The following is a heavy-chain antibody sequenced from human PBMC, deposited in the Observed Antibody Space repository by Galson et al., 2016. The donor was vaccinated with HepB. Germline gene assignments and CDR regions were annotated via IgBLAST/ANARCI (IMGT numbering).Heavy chain of an antibody. Sequence: SVKVSCKVSGYPLSDLSMHWVRQAPGKGLEWLGGYVPEDGNTGYAQNFQGRVTMTEDTSTDTAYMELTSLKSDDTAMYYCARVSAAVPGGYFFDHWGQGTLVIVSS. CDR3: ARVSAAVPGGYFFDH. V-gene: IGHV1-24*01. J-gene: IGHJ4*02. D-gene: IGHD6-19*01. CDR2: YVPEDGNT. CDR1: GYPLSDLS.